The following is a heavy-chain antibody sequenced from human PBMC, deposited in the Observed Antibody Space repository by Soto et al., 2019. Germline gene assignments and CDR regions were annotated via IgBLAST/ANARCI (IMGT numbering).Heavy chain of an antibody. CDR1: SGSISSSNW. D-gene: IGHD4-17*01. Sequence: QVQLQESGPGLVKPSGTLSLTCAVSSGSISSSNWWSWVRQPPGKGLEWIGEIYHSGSTNYNPSLRRGVTISVDRSKNQFPLKRGSVTAADTAGYYCAGGPYGDHLAYWGQGTWATVS. J-gene: IGHJ4*02. CDR2: IYHSGST. CDR3: AGGPYGDHLAY. V-gene: IGHV4-4*02.